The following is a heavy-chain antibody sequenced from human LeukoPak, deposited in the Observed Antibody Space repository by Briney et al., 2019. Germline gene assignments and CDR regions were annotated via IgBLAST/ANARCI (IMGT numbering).Heavy chain of an antibody. J-gene: IGHJ4*02. CDR2: IRYDGGTK. Sequence: PGGSLRLSCAASGFTFSTYGMHWVRQAPGKGLEWVAFIRYDGGTKYYADSVKGRFTISRDNSKNTLYLQMNSLRAEDTAVYYCAKPYYYDSSGYSHTDYWGQGTLVTVSS. V-gene: IGHV3-30*02. CDR1: GFTFSTYG. D-gene: IGHD3-22*01. CDR3: AKPYYYDSSGYSHTDY.